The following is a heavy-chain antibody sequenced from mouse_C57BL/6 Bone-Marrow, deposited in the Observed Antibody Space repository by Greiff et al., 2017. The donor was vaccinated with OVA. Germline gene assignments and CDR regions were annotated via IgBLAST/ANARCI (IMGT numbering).Heavy chain of an antibody. D-gene: IGHD2-4*01. J-gene: IGHJ3*01. CDR3: ARELRPAWFAY. V-gene: IGHV5-4*01. CDR2: ISDGGSYT. Sequence: EVQVVESGGGLVKPGGSLKLSCAASGFTFSSYAMSWVRQTPEKRLEWVATISDGGSYTYYPDNVKGRFTISRDNAKNNLYLQMSHLKSEDTAMYYCARELRPAWFAYWGQGTLVTVPA. CDR1: GFTFSSYA.